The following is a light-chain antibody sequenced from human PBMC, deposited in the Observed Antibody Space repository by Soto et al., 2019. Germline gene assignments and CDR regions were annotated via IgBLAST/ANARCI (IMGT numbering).Light chain of an antibody. J-gene: IGKJ1*01. CDR3: QQRLNWPPG. CDR1: QSVTNY. Sequence: EIFLTQSPDTLSLSPVERATLTCRASQSVTNYIAWYQQRPGQAPRLLIYDASNRATGVPARFSGSRSGTDFTLTISDLEPADFGLYYCQQRLNWPPGFGQGTNVHI. V-gene: IGKV3-11*01. CDR2: DAS.